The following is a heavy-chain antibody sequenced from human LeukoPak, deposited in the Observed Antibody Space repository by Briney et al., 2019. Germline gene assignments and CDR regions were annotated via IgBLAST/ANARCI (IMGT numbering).Heavy chain of an antibody. Sequence: PGGSLRLSCAASGFTFSSYGMHWVRQAPGKGLEWVAFIQYDGSNKYYADSVKGRFTISRDNSKNTLYLQMNSLRAEDTAVYYCAKDRYWGQGTLVTVSS. J-gene: IGHJ4*02. CDR1: GFTFSSYG. V-gene: IGHV3-30*02. CDR3: AKDRY. CDR2: IQYDGSNK.